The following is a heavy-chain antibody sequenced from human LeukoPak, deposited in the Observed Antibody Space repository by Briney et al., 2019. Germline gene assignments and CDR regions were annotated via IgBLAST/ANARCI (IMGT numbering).Heavy chain of an antibody. D-gene: IGHD5-18*01. CDR3: AKEAWIQLWSAHGMDV. CDR2: ISGSGGST. Sequence: PGGSLRLSCAASGFTFSSYAMSWVRQAPVKGLEWVSAISGSGGSTYYADSVKGRFTISRDNSKNTLYLQMNSLRAEDTAVYYCAKEAWIQLWSAHGMDVWGQGTTVTVSS. V-gene: IGHV3-23*01. CDR1: GFTFSSYA. J-gene: IGHJ6*02.